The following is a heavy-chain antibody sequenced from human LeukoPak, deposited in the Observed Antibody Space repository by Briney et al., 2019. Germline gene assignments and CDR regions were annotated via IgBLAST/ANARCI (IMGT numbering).Heavy chain of an antibody. CDR3: ARERGVGRNPFDY. Sequence: SETLSLTCTVSGDSISSSSYYWGWIRQPPGKGLEWIGSIYYSGSAYYNPSLSSRVTMSMDTSKNQISLKLSSVTATDTAVYYCARERGVGRNPFDYWGQGILVTVSS. D-gene: IGHD3-16*01. CDR1: GDSISSSSYY. CDR2: IYYSGSA. V-gene: IGHV4-39*07. J-gene: IGHJ4*02.